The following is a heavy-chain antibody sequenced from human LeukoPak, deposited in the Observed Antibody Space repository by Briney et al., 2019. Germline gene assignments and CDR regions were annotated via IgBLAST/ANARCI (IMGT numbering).Heavy chain of an antibody. D-gene: IGHD1-1*01. CDR1: GYTFTSYY. J-gene: IGHJ4*02. CDR2: INPSGGST. CDR3: ARDRSPPNWLEPPRVLDY. V-gene: IGHV1-46*01. Sequence: GASVKVSCKASGYTFTSYYMRWVRQAPGQGLELMGIINPSGGSTSYAQKFQGRVTMTRDTSTSTVYMELSSLRSEDTAVYYCARDRSPPNWLEPPRVLDYWGREPWSPSPQ.